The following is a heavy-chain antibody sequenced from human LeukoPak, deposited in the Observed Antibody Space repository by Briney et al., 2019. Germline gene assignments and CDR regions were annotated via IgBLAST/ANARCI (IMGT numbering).Heavy chain of an antibody. Sequence: PGGSLRLSCAASGFTFSSYAMSWVRQAPGKGLEWVSAINGSGGSTYYADSVKGRFTISRDNSKNTLYLQMNSLRAEDTAVYYCAKDEYYDILTGYYNGAPYWGQGTLVTVSS. CDR1: GFTFSSYA. CDR3: AKDEYYDILTGYYNGAPY. CDR2: INGSGGST. V-gene: IGHV3-23*01. J-gene: IGHJ4*02. D-gene: IGHD3-9*01.